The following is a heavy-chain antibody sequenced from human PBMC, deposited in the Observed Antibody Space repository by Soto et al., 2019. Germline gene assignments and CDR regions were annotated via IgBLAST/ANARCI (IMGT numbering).Heavy chain of an antibody. J-gene: IGHJ4*02. V-gene: IGHV1-3*01. D-gene: IGHD6-13*01. Sequence: QVQLVQSGAEVKKPGASVKVSCKASGYTFTSYAMHWVRQAPGQRLEWMGWINAGNGNTKYSQKFQGRVTITRDTSASTAYMELSSLRSDDTAVYYCARPVGGSSWIGYWGQGTLVTVSS. CDR3: ARPVGGSSWIGY. CDR1: GYTFTSYA. CDR2: INAGNGNT.